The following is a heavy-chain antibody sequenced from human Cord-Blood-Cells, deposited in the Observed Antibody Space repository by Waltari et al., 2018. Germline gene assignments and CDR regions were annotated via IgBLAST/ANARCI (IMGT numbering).Heavy chain of an antibody. CDR2: TYYRSKWYN. V-gene: IGHV6-1*01. CDR3: ARAGYCSSTSCYAFDI. D-gene: IGHD2-2*01. J-gene: IGHJ3*02. CDR1: GDSASSTSAA. Sequence: QVQLQQSGQGLVKHSQTLSLTCAISGDSASSTSAAWTWSRQSPSRGLEWLGRTYYRSKWYNDYAVAVKSRITNNPDTSKNQFSLQLNSVTPEDTAVYYCARAGYCSSTSCYAFDIWGQGTMVTVSS.